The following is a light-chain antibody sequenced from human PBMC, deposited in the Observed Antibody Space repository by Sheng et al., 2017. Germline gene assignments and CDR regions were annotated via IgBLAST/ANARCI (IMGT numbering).Light chain of an antibody. Sequence: QSALTQPASVSGSPGQSITISCSGSSNDVGKYDLVSWYQKHPGKAPKLIIYEGNRRPSGVSDRFSGSKSGNTASLTISGLQAEDESDYYCNSYTSSSTWVFGGGTKLTVL. CDR2: EGN. CDR3: NSYTSSSTWV. V-gene: IGLV2-14*02. CDR1: SNDVGKYDL. J-gene: IGLJ3*02.